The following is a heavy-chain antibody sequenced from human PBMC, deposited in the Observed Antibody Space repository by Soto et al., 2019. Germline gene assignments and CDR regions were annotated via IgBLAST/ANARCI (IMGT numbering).Heavy chain of an antibody. D-gene: IGHD3-9*01. V-gene: IGHV4-34*01. J-gene: IGHJ4*02. CDR1: GGSFSGYY. Sequence: SETLSLTCAVYGGSFSGYYWSWIRQPPGKGLEWIGEINHSESTNYNPSLKSRVTISVDTSKNQFSLKLSSVTAADTAVYYCARANGYYDILTGSYYFDYWGQGTLVTVSS. CDR3: ARANGYYDILTGSYYFDY. CDR2: INHSEST.